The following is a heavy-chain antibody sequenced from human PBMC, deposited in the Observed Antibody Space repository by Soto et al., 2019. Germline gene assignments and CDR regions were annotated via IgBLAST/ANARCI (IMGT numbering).Heavy chain of an antibody. D-gene: IGHD6-13*01. V-gene: IGHV1-3*01. Sequence: QVQLVQSGAEVKKPGASVKVSCKASGYTFTSYAMHWVRQAPGQRLEWMGWINAGNGNTKYSQKFQGRVTITRYTSASTAYMELSSLRSEDTAVYYCAREKDSSSWYSNAFDIWDQGTMVTVSS. J-gene: IGHJ3*02. CDR3: AREKDSSSWYSNAFDI. CDR1: GYTFTSYA. CDR2: INAGNGNT.